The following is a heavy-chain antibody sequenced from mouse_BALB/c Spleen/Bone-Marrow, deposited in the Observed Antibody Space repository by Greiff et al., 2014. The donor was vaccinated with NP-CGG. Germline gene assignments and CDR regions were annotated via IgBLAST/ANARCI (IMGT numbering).Heavy chain of an antibody. CDR3: AKGGLLRWDFDY. J-gene: IGHJ2*01. CDR2: IWGDGST. D-gene: IGHD1-1*01. CDR1: GFSLTSSG. V-gene: IGHV2-3*01. Sequence: VKLMESGPGLVAPSQSLSITCTVSGFSLTSSGVSWVRQPPGKGLEWLGVIWGDGSTNXXSALISRLSIXKDNSKSQVFLKLNSLQTDDTATYYCAKGGLLRWDFDYWGQGTTLTVSS.